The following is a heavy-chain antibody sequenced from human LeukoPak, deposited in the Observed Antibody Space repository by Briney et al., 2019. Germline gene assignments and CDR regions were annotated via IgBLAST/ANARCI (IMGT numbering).Heavy chain of an antibody. V-gene: IGHV1-2*02. J-gene: IGHJ4*02. CDR1: VYTFTAYY. CDR2: INPNSGGT. D-gene: IGHD4-17*01. Sequence: ASVKVSSKASVYTFTAYYMHWVRHAPGQGLERMGWINPNSGGTNYAQKFQGRVTMTRDTSISTAYMELSRLRSDDTAVYYCARGNDYGDYFDYWGQGTLVTVSS. CDR3: ARGNDYGDYFDY.